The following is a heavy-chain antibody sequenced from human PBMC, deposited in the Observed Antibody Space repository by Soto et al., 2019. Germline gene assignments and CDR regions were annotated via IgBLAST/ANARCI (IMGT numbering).Heavy chain of an antibody. D-gene: IGHD2-8*01. CDR1: GGSVSSGPYY. CDR3: MRSHGAY. Sequence: QVQLQESGPGLVKTSETLSLTCTVSGGSVSSGPYYWNWVRQPPGKGLEWIGHISYSGTANYNPSLRGRVIMATDTSMNQFSLRLTSVTAADTAVYYCMRSHGAYWGQGALVTVSP. V-gene: IGHV4-61*01. CDR2: ISYSGTA. J-gene: IGHJ4*02.